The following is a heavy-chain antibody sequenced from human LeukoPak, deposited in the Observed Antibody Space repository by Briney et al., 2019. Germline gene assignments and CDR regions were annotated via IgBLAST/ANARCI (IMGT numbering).Heavy chain of an antibody. J-gene: IGHJ4*02. CDR2: ISSSSSYI. CDR3: ARGIAVAGMGDY. D-gene: IGHD6-19*01. CDR1: GFTFSSYS. Sequence: GGSLRLSCAASGFTFSSYSMNWVRQAPGKGLEWASSISSSSSYIYYADSVKGRFTISRDNAKNSLYLRMNSLRAEDTAVYYCARGIAVAGMGDYWGQGTLVTVSS. V-gene: IGHV3-21*01.